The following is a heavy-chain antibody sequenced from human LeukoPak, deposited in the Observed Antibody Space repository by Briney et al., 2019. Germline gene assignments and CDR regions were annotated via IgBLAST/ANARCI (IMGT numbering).Heavy chain of an antibody. V-gene: IGHV1-18*01. D-gene: IGHD2-2*01. CDR2: ISAYNGNT. J-gene: IGHJ6*02. Sequence: ASVTVSCKASGYTFTSYGISWVRQAPGQGLEWMGWISAYNGNTNYAQKLQGRVTMTTDTSTSTAYMELRSLRSDDTAVYYCAVFGYCSSTSCYEGGYYYYGMDVWGQGTTVTVSS. CDR1: GYTFTSYG. CDR3: AVFGYCSSTSCYEGGYYYYGMDV.